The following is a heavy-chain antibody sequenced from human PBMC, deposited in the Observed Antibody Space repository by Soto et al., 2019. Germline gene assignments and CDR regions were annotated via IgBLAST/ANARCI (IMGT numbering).Heavy chain of an antibody. V-gene: IGHV3-23*01. J-gene: IGHJ4*02. CDR3: AKVRPDFYDFWSGYPFDY. Sequence: PGGSLRLSCAASGFPFSSYAMSWVRQAPGKGLEWVSAISGSGGSTYYADSVKGRFTTSRDNSKNTLYLQMNSLRAEDTAVYYCAKVRPDFYDFWSGYPFDYWGQGTLVTVSS. D-gene: IGHD3-3*01. CDR2: ISGSGGST. CDR1: GFPFSSYA.